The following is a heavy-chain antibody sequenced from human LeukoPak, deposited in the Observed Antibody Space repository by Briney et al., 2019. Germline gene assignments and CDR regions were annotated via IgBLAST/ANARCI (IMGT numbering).Heavy chain of an antibody. CDR1: GYTLTSYD. V-gene: IGHV1-8*01. D-gene: IGHD5-24*01. CDR2: MNPNSGNT. J-gene: IGHJ4*02. CDR3: ARVDGYNVVY. Sequence: GASGKVSCKPSGYTLTSYDINCVRQATGQGLEWRGWMNPNSGNTGYAQKFQGRVIMTRSTSISTAYMELSSLRSEDTAVYYCARVDGYNVVYWGQGTLVTVSS.